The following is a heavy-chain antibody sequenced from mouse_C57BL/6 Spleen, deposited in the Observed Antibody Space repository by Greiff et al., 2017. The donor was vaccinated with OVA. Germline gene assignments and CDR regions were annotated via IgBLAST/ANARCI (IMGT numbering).Heavy chain of an antibody. CDR2: IHPDGGST. CDR1: GYTFTSYW. CDR3: AREDYAGEVGY. D-gene: IGHD1-1*02. J-gene: IGHJ2*01. V-gene: IGHV1-64*01. Sequence: VQLQQPGAELVKPGASVKLSCKASGYTFTSYWMPWVKQRPGQGLEWIGMIHPDGGSTNYNEKFKSNATLTVDKATSTPYMQLSSLTSEDAAVYYCAREDYAGEVGYWGQGTTVTVSS.